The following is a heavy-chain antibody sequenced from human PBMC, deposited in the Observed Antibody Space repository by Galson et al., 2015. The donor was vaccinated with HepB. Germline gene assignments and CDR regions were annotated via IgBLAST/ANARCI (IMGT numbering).Heavy chain of an antibody. CDR1: GGSFSRYY. CDR2: INHSGST. D-gene: IGHD3-22*01. CDR3: ARGLVRRYYYDSSGYHPRFDP. Sequence: TLSLTCAVYGGSFSRYYWSWIRQPPGKGLEWIGEINHSGSTNYNPSLKSRVTISVDTSKNQFSLKLSSVTAADTAVYYCARGLVRRYYYDSSGYHPRFDPWGQGTLVTVSS. V-gene: IGHV4-34*01. J-gene: IGHJ5*02.